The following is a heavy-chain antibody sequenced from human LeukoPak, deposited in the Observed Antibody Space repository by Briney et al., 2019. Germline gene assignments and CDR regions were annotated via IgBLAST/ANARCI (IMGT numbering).Heavy chain of an antibody. CDR2: IVVGSGNT. CDR1: GFTFTTSA. D-gene: IGHD2-8*02. Sequence: ASVKVSCKASGFTFTTSAVQWVRQARGQRLEWIRRIVVGSGNTDHAQKFQGRLTITRDISTSTAYMELSSLTSDDTAVYYCAAVPNANAWYWDDAFDIWGQGTMVTVSS. J-gene: IGHJ3*02. V-gene: IGHV1-58*01. CDR3: AAVPNANAWYWDDAFDI.